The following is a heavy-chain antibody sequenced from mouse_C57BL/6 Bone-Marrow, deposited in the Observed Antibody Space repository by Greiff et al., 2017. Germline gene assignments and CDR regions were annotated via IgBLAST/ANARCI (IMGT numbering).Heavy chain of an antibody. Sequence: EVQLVESGGGLVQSGRSLRLSCATSGFTFSDFYMEWVRQAPGKGLEWIAGSRNEANDYTTDYRVSVKGRLIVSRDASQSILYLQMNALRAEDTAIYYCARDWVTAQAPYYAMDYWGQGTSVTVSS. V-gene: IGHV7-1*01. CDR2: SRNEANDYTT. CDR1: GFTFSDFY. D-gene: IGHD3-2*02. CDR3: ARDWVTAQAPYYAMDY. J-gene: IGHJ4*01.